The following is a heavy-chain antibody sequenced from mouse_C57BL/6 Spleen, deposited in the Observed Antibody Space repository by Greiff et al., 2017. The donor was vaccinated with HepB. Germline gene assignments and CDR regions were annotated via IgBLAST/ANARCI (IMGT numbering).Heavy chain of an antibody. J-gene: IGHJ1*03. Sequence: VQLQQSGPELVKPGASVKIPCKASGYTFTDYNMDWVKQSHGKSLEWIGDINPNNGGTIYNQKFKGKATLTVDKSSSTAYMELRSLTSEDTAVYYCARSNYYGPLWYFDVWGTGTTVTVSS. D-gene: IGHD1-1*01. CDR1: GYTFTDYN. CDR2: INPNNGGT. V-gene: IGHV1-18*01. CDR3: ARSNYYGPLWYFDV.